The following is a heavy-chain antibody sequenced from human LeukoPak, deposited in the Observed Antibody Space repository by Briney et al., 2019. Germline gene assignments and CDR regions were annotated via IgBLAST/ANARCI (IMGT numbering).Heavy chain of an antibody. J-gene: IGHJ4*02. CDR2: IKQDGSER. CDR1: GFTLSSYW. D-gene: IGHD2-21*02. V-gene: IGHV3-7*01. CDR3: ARRYCGGDCHSPYFDY. Sequence: GGSLRLSCAASGFTLSSYWMSWVRQAPGKGLEWVANIKQDGSERYYVDSVKGRFTISRDNAKNSLYLQMNSPRAEDTAVHYCARRYCGGDCHSPYFDYWGQGTLVTVSS.